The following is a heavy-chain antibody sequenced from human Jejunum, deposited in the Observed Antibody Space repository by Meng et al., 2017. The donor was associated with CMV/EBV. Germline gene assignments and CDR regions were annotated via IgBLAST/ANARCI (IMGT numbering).Heavy chain of an antibody. D-gene: IGHD5-24*01. CDR3: ARDLGPKHDYNWRAFDI. Sequence: AVSSNFFSWVRQAPGKGLEWVSVIYRGGTPYYTESVNGRFTISRDGSKNMVYLQMNSLRPEDTAMYYCARDLGPKHDYNWRAFDIWGQGTMVTVSS. CDR1: AVSSNF. J-gene: IGHJ3*02. V-gene: IGHV3-53*05. CDR2: IYRGGTP.